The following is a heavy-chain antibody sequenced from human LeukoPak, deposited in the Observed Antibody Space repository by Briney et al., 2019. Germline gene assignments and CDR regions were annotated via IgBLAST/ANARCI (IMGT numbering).Heavy chain of an antibody. CDR1: GFTFSSYG. J-gene: IGHJ4*02. Sequence: PGGSLRLSCAASGFTFSSYGMHWVRQAPGKGLEWVAFIRYDGSNKYYADSVKGRFTISRDNSKNTLYLQMSSLRAEDTAVYYCAKQYSSSWYGYFDYWGQGTLVTVSS. D-gene: IGHD6-13*01. CDR2: IRYDGSNK. CDR3: AKQYSSSWYGYFDY. V-gene: IGHV3-30*02.